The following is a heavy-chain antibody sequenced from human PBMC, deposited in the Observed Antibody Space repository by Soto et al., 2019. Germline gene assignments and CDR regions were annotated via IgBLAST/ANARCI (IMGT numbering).Heavy chain of an antibody. CDR2: IYWNEDK. Sequence: QITLKESGPTLVKPTQTLTLTCTFSGFSLSTSGEGVGWIRQPPGKALEWLALIYWNEDKRYSPSLKRRLTNTKYTSKNQVVLTMTNMDPVHTATYYCAHSASKGYSGYLNWFDPWGQGTLVTVS. CDR1: GFSLSTSGEG. CDR3: AHSASKGYSGYLNWFDP. V-gene: IGHV2-5*01. J-gene: IGHJ5*02. D-gene: IGHD5-12*01.